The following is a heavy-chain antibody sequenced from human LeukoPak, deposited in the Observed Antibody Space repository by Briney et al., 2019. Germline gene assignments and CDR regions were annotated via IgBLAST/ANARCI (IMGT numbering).Heavy chain of an antibody. CDR3: ARDLKYYDLWSGYGGYDY. CDR1: GFTFSSYA. CDR2: ISYDGSNK. Sequence: GGSLRLSCAASGFTFSSYAMHWVRQAPGKGLEWVAVISYDGSNKYYAASVKGRFTISRDNSKNTLYLQMNSLRAEDTAVYYCARDLKYYDLWSGYGGYDYWGQGTLVTVSS. V-gene: IGHV3-30-3*01. J-gene: IGHJ4*02. D-gene: IGHD3-3*01.